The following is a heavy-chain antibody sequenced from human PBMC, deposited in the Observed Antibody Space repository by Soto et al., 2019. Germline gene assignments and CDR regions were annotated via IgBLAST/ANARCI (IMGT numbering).Heavy chain of an antibody. CDR1: GGSISSSSSY. Sequence: QLQLQESGPGLVKPSETLSLTCTVSGGSISSSSSYWGWIRQPPGKGLEWIGSMSYSGSTYHNPSLKSRVTLSVDTTQTQFSLKLTPVTAADTAVHSCARHRVPSGDDPIPGCFDSWGQGILVTASS. V-gene: IGHV4-39*01. J-gene: IGHJ4*02. D-gene: IGHD5-12*01. CDR2: MSYSGST. CDR3: ARHRVPSGDDPIPGCFDS.